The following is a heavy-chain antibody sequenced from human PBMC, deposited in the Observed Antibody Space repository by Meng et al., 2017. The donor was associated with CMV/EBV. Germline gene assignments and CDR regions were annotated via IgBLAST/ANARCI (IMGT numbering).Heavy chain of an antibody. CDR2: IDYRGGTI. V-gene: IGHV3-11*01. CDR3: ARRRDYFDY. CDR1: GLISSDYY. J-gene: IGHJ4*02. Sequence: GESLKISCAAPGLISSDYYMSWIRQAPGKGLEWVSYIDYRGGTIYYADSVKGRFTISRDNTKHALYLQMNSLRAEHTAVYYCARRRDYFDYWGQGALVTVSS.